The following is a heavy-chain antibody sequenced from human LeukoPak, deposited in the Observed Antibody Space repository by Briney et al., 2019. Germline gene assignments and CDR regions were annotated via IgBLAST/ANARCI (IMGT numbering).Heavy chain of an antibody. V-gene: IGHV3-23*01. Sequence: GGSLRLSCAASGFTFSSYAMSWVRQAPGKGLEWVSAISGSGGSTYYADSVKGRFTIPRDNSKNTLYLQMNSLRVEDTAVYYCARDLYYFGSGSLDYWGQGTLVTVSS. CDR1: GFTFSSYA. J-gene: IGHJ4*02. CDR3: ARDLYYFGSGSLDY. D-gene: IGHD3-10*01. CDR2: ISGSGGST.